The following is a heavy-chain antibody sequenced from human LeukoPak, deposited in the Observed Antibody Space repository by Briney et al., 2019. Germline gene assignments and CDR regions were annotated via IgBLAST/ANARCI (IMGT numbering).Heavy chain of an antibody. Sequence: GGSLRLSCVASGFTFSSYSMNWVRQAPGKGLEWVSYISSSSSTIYYADSVKGRFTISRDNAKNSLYLQINSLRAEDTAVYYCARVRASDYYDSSGYPFWGQGTLVTVSS. V-gene: IGHV3-48*04. D-gene: IGHD3-22*01. CDR1: GFTFSSYS. J-gene: IGHJ4*02. CDR3: ARVRASDYYDSSGYPF. CDR2: ISSSSSTI.